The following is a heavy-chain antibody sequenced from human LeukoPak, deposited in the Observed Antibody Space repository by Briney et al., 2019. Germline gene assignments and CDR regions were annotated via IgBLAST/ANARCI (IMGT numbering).Heavy chain of an antibody. CDR3: TRGRAMVRGVTTIYYYYMDV. J-gene: IGHJ6*03. CDR2: FRAKAYGGTT. V-gene: IGHV3-49*04. CDR1: GFTFSNSW. Sequence: GGSLRLSCAASGFTFSNSWMHRVRQGTGKGLEWVGFFRAKAYGGTTEYAASVKGRFTMSRDDSKNIAYLQMNSLKTEDTAVYCCTRGRAMVRGVTTIYYYYMDVWGKGTTVTISS. D-gene: IGHD3-10*01.